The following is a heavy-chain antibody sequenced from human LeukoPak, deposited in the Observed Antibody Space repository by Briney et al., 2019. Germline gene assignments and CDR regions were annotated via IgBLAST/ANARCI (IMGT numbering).Heavy chain of an antibody. CDR1: GGSVSSSSYH. Sequence: PSETLSLTCTVSGGSVSSSSYHWGWIRQPPGKGLEGIGSIYYSGNTYYNPSLKRRLTISVDTSKNEFSLKLGSVTAADTAVYYCARLPIHYCSGGSCWGGYWGEGILVTVSS. J-gene: IGHJ4*02. CDR3: ARLPIHYCSGGSCWGGY. CDR2: IYYSGNT. D-gene: IGHD2-15*01. V-gene: IGHV4-39*01.